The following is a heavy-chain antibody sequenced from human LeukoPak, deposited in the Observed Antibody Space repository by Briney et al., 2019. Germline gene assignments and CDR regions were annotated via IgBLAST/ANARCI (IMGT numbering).Heavy chain of an antibody. V-gene: IGHV1-18*01. Sequence: ASVKVSCKASGYTFTNYGISWVRQAPGQGLEWMGWISAYNGYTNYAQRLQGRVTMTKDTSTSTAYMELRSLRSDDTAVYYCARDFADRRVVTVHIGLDPWGQGTLVTVSS. CDR2: ISAYNGYT. J-gene: IGHJ5*02. CDR3: ARDFADRRVVTVHIGLDP. CDR1: GYTFTNYG. D-gene: IGHD2-21*02.